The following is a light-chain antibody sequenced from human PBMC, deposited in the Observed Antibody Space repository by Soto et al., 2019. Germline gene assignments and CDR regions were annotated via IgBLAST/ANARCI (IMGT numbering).Light chain of an antibody. CDR1: SSDIGSYNR. V-gene: IGLV2-18*01. CDR2: EVN. Sequence: QSALTQPPSVSGSPGQSVTISCTGISSDIGSYNRVSWYQQPPGTAPKLMIYEVNNRPSGVPDRFSGPTSGNTASLTISGLQAEDEADYYCSLYTSISPYVFGTGIKVTVL. CDR3: SLYTSISPYV. J-gene: IGLJ1*01.